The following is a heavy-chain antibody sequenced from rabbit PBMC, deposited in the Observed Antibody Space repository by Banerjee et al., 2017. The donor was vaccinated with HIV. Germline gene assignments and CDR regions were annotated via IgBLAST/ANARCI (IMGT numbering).Heavy chain of an antibody. J-gene: IGHJ4*01. D-gene: IGHD3-1*01. CDR1: GFDFSFNA. V-gene: IGHV1S47*01. Sequence: QEQLVESGGGLVQPEGSLTLTCKASGFDFSFNAMCWVRQAPGKGPEWIACIYAGDGSTYYASWAKGRFTISKTSSTTVTLQMTSLTAADTATYFCATTGYGVSTDYKLWGPGTLVTVS. CDR2: IYAGDGST. CDR3: ATTGYGVSTDYKL.